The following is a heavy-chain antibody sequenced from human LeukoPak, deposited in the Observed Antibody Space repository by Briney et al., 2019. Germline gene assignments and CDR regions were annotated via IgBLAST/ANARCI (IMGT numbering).Heavy chain of an antibody. CDR3: ARHVSVAVTNFFDY. J-gene: IGHJ4*02. D-gene: IGHD6-19*01. Sequence: SETLSLTCTVSGDSISDGYYWGWIRQAPGKGLEWIASIYHRGNSFQNPSLKSRVTISVDTSKNQFSLRLSSVTAADTAVYYCARHVSVAVTNFFDYWGQGTLVTVSS. V-gene: IGHV4-38-2*02. CDR1: GDSISDGYY. CDR2: IYHRGNS.